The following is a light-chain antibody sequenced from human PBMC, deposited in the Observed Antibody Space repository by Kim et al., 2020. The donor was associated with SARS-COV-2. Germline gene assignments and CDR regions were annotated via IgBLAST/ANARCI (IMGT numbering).Light chain of an antibody. CDR3: QTWGTGIQL. CDR2: LNSDGSH. Sequence: SVKLTCTLSSGHSSYAIAWHQQQPEKGPRYLMKLNSDGSHSRGDGIPDRFSGASSGAERYLTISSRQSEDEDDYYCQTWGTGIQLFGGGTQLTVL. CDR1: SGHSSYA. J-gene: IGLJ3*02. V-gene: IGLV4-69*01.